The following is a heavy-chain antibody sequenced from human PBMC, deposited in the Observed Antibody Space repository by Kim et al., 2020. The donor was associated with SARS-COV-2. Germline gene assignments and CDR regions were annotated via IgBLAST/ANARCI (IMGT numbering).Heavy chain of an antibody. CDR1: GGSFSGYY. J-gene: IGHJ3*02. V-gene: IGHV4-34*01. CDR3: ARGISPEVPDAFDI. CDR2: INHSGST. Sequence: SETLSLTCAVYGGSFSGYYWSWIRQPPGKGLEWIGEINHSGSTNYNPSLKSRVTISVDTSKNQFSLKLSSVTAADTAVYYCARGISPEVPDAFDIWGKGTMITVTS.